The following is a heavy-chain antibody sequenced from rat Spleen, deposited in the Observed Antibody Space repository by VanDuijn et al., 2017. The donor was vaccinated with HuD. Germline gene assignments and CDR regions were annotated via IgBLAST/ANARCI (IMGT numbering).Heavy chain of an antibody. Sequence: QVQLKESGPGLVQPSQTLSLTCTVSGFSLTRYHVSWVRQPPGKGLEWMGVIWNGGRTTYNSLLKSRLSISRDTSKSQVFLQMNSLQTEDTATYYCARDWEASFAYWDQGVIVTVSS. CDR1: GFSLTRYH. J-gene: IGHJ2*01. CDR3: ARDWEASFAY. CDR2: IWNGGRT. D-gene: IGHD5-1*01. V-gene: IGHV2-43*01.